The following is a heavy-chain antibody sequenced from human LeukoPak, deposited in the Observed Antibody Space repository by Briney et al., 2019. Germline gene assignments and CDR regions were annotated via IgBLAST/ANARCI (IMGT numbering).Heavy chain of an antibody. V-gene: IGHV4-34*01. Sequence: SETLSLTCAVYGGSFGGHYWTWIRQPPGKGLEWIGESTHSGSTNYNPSLKSRVTISVDTSKNQFSLRLTSVTAADTAVYHCARGRTGAAALDFWGPGTLVTVSP. J-gene: IGHJ4*02. CDR2: STHSGST. CDR3: ARGRTGAAALDF. D-gene: IGHD2-2*01. CDR1: GGSFGGHY.